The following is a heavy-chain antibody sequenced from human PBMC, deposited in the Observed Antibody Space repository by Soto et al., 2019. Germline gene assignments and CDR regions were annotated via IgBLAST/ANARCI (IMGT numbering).Heavy chain of an antibody. V-gene: IGHV3-21*01. D-gene: IGHD6-19*01. Sequence: EVQLVESGGGLVKPGGSLRLSCAASGCTFSSYSMNWVRQAPGKGLEWVSSISSSSSYIYYADSVKGRFTISRDNAKNSLYLQMNSLRAEDTAVYYCASVNSGWYYFDYWGQGTLVTVSS. J-gene: IGHJ4*02. CDR3: ASVNSGWYYFDY. CDR1: GCTFSSYS. CDR2: ISSSSSYI.